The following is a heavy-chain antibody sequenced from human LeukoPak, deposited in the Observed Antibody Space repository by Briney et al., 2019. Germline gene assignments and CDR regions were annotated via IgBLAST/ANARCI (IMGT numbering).Heavy chain of an antibody. CDR3: VRDPSGIVGATDQY. CDR2: IYYTGGA. J-gene: IGHJ4*02. V-gene: IGHV4-39*07. Sequence: SETLSLTCTVSGGSISSGSFYWGWIRQPPGKGLEWIATIYYTGGAFYNPSLKSRLTISVDTSKNQFSLSLSSVTAADTAVYYCVRDPSGIVGATDQYWGQGTLVIVSS. D-gene: IGHD1-26*01. CDR1: GGSISSGSFY.